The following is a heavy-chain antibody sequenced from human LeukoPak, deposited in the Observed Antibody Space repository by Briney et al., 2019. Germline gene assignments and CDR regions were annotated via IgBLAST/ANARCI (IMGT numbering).Heavy chain of an antibody. Sequence: PSETLSLTCTVSGYSISSGCYWVWIRQPPGQGLEWIGSIYNSGTIYYNTSLKSRGTISVDTSNNQFSLKLNSVTAADTAVYYCARVMYYYGSPSPYYFDYWGPGSLVTVSS. V-gene: IGHV4-38-2*02. CDR1: GYSISSGCY. J-gene: IGHJ4*02. D-gene: IGHD3-10*01. CDR3: ARVMYYYGSPSPYYFDY. CDR2: IYNSGTI.